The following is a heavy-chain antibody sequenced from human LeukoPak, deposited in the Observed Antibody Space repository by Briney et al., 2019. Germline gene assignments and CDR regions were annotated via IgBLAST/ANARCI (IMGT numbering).Heavy chain of an antibody. CDR2: INHSGST. CDR1: GGSFSGYY. Sequence: PSETLSLTCAVYGGSFSGYYWSWIRQPPGKGLEWIGEINHSGSTNYNPSLKSRVTISVDTSKKHFSLKLSSVAAADTAVYYCARHRIYVWGSYRYGGYFDYWGQGTLVTVSS. D-gene: IGHD3-16*02. J-gene: IGHJ4*02. V-gene: IGHV4-34*01. CDR3: ARHRIYVWGSYRYGGYFDY.